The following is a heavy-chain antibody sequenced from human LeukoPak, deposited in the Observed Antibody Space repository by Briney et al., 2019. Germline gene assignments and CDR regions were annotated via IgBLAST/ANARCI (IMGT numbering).Heavy chain of an antibody. CDR3: ARYDGGSGPFDY. CDR1: GFTFSTYG. J-gene: IGHJ4*02. V-gene: IGHV3-NL1*01. Sequence: GGSLRLSCAASGFTFSTYGMHWVRQAPGKGLEWVSAINGGTSYYADSVKGRFTISRDNSKNTLYLQMNSLRAEGTAVYYCARYDGGSGPFDYWGQGTLVTVSS. D-gene: IGHD3-10*01. CDR2: INGGTS.